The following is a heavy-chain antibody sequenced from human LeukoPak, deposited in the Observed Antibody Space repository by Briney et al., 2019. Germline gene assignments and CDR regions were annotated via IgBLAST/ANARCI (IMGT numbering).Heavy chain of an antibody. Sequence: ASVKVSCKASGGTFSSYAISWVRQAPGQGLEWMGGIIPIFGTANYAQKFQGRVTITADESTSTAYMELSSLRSEDTAVYYCATPTVTSYYYYGMDVWGQGTTVTVSS. D-gene: IGHD4-17*01. CDR1: GGTFSSYA. V-gene: IGHV1-69*01. J-gene: IGHJ6*02. CDR2: IIPIFGTA. CDR3: ATPTVTSYYYYGMDV.